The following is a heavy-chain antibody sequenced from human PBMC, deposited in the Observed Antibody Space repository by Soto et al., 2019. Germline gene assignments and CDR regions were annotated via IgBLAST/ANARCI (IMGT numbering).Heavy chain of an antibody. D-gene: IGHD3-9*01. CDR1: GGTVSSYT. CDR3: ARASDDILTGYEGFYNWFDP. J-gene: IGHJ5*02. V-gene: IGHV1-69*02. Sequence: QVQLVQSGAEVKKPVSSVKVSCKASGGTVSSYTISWVRQAPGQGLEWMGRIIPILGIANYAQKCQGRVTITADKSTSTAYMELSSLRSEDTAVYYCARASDDILTGYEGFYNWFDPWGQGTLVTVSS. CDR2: IIPILGIA.